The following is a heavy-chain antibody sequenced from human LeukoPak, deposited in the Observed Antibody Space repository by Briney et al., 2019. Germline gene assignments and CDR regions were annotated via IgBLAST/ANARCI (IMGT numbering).Heavy chain of an antibody. CDR3: ARDQPTMVRGVIRNWFDP. V-gene: IGHV1-18*01. CDR1: GYTFTSYG. CDR2: ISAYNGNT. J-gene: IGHJ5*02. Sequence: ASVKVSCKASGYTFTSYGISWVRQAPGQGLEWMGWISAYNGNTNYAQKLQGSVTMTTDTSTSTAYMELRSLRSDDTAVYYCARDQPTMVRGVIRNWFDPWGQGTLVTVSS. D-gene: IGHD3-10*01.